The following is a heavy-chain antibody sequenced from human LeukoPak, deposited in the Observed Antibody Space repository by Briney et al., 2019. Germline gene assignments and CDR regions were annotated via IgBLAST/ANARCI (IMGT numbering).Heavy chain of an antibody. Sequence: ASVKVSCKASGYTFTSYDINWVRQATGQGLEWMGWMNPNSGNTGYAQKFQGRVTITRNTSISTAYMELSSLRSEDTAVYYCASSPLCSSTSCSLEPFDYWGQETLVTVSS. CDR2: MNPNSGNT. CDR3: ASSPLCSSTSCSLEPFDY. J-gene: IGHJ4*02. D-gene: IGHD2-2*01. V-gene: IGHV1-8*03. CDR1: GYTFTSYD.